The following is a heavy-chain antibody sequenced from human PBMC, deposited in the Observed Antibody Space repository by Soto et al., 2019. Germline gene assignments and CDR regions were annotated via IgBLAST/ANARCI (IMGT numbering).Heavy chain of an antibody. CDR1: GFTFSSYA. CDR2: ISSNGGST. CDR3: VKSPGVEERMGLATTTYYFDY. Sequence: GGSLRLSCSASGFTFSSYAMHWVRQAPGKGLEYVSAISSNGGSTYYADSVKGRFTISRDNSKNTLYLQMSSLRAEDTAVYYCVKSPGVEERMGLATTTYYFDYWGQGTLVTVSS. J-gene: IGHJ4*02. V-gene: IGHV3-64D*08. D-gene: IGHD6-19*01.